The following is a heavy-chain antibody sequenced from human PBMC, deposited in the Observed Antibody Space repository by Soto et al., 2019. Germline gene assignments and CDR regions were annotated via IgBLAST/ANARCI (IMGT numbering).Heavy chain of an antibody. Sequence: ASVKVSCKASGDCFSNYGFSWVGQAPGQGLEWMGWISAYDGQTNYTKKFQGRVTMTTDTSSSTAYMELRSLRSDDTAVYYCARVWYYDSSGYYALDYWGLGTLVTVSS. CDR1: GDCFSNYG. J-gene: IGHJ4*02. V-gene: IGHV1-18*01. CDR3: ARVWYYDSSGYYALDY. D-gene: IGHD3-22*01. CDR2: ISAYDGQT.